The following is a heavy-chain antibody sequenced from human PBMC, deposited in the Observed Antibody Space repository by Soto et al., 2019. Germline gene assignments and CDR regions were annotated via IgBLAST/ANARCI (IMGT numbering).Heavy chain of an antibody. J-gene: IGHJ6*02. CDR1: GGSVSGYY. CDR3: ARGRGRSIAARPNYYGMDV. CDR2: INHSGNT. Sequence: LSLTCAVDGGSVSGYYWSWIRQPPGKGLEWIGEINHSGNTNYNPSLESRVTISVDTSKNQFSLKPSSVTAADTAVYYCARGRGRSIAARPNYYGMDVWGQGTTVTVSS. V-gene: IGHV4-34*01. D-gene: IGHD6-6*01.